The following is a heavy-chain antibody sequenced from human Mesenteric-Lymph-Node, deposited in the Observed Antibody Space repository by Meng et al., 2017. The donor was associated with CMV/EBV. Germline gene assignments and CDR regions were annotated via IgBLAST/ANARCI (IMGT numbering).Heavy chain of an antibody. CDR1: GFTFSSYA. Sequence: GGSLRLSCAASGFTFSSYAMSWVRRAPGKGLEWVSAVSGSGDSTFYADSVKGRFTISRDNPKNTLYLQMNSLRAEDTALYYCAKGDYYDSRFDCWGQGTPVTVSS. CDR3: AKGDYYDSRFDC. J-gene: IGHJ4*02. CDR2: VSGSGDST. V-gene: IGHV3-23*01. D-gene: IGHD3-22*01.